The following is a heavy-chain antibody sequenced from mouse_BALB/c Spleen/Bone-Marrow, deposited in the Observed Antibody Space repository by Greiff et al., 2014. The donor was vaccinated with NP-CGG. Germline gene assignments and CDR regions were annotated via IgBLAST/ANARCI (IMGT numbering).Heavy chain of an antibody. CDR1: GFSLTDYG. J-gene: IGHJ4*01. V-gene: IGHV2-6-5*01. CDR3: AKHTLRYYAMDY. Sequence: VKLVESGPGLVAPSQSLFITCTVSGFSLTDYGVSWIRQPPGKGLEWLGVIWGGGSTYYNSSLKSRLSISKDNSKSQVFLKMNNLQTDDTAMCYCAKHTLRYYAMDYWGQGTSVTVSS. D-gene: IGHD1-1*01. CDR2: IWGGGST.